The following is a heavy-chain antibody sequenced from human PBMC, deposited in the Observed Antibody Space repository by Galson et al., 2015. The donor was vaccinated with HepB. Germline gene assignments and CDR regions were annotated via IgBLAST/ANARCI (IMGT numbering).Heavy chain of an antibody. J-gene: IGHJ6*02. Sequence: SLRLSCAASGFTFSRYWMHWVRQAPGKGLVWVSRIKSDSTSTTYAGSVKGRFTISRDNAKNTLFLQMNSLRVEDTAVYYCATSLTRSAFGLHFWGQGTTVIVSS. CDR1: GFTFSRYW. CDR3: ATSLTRSAFGLHF. V-gene: IGHV3-74*01. CDR2: IKSDSTST.